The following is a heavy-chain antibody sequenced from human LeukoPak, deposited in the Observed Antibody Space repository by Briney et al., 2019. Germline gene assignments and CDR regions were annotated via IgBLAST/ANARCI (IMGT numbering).Heavy chain of an antibody. CDR2: IFYSGST. CDR3: ASLSLYGDFDY. Sequence: SETLSLTCTVSGGSINSSSYYWGWIRQPPGKGLEWIGSIFYSGSTYYNPSLKSRVTISVDTSKNQFSLKLSSVTAADTAVYYCASLSLYGDFDYWGQGTLVTVSS. J-gene: IGHJ4*02. V-gene: IGHV4-39*07. D-gene: IGHD3-10*01. CDR1: GGSINSSSYY.